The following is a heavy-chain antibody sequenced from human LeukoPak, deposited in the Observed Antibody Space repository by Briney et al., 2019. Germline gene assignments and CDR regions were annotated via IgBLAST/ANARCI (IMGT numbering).Heavy chain of an antibody. Sequence: PGGSLRLSCTGSGFTFSSHWMSWVRQAPGRGLEWVANIKEDGSETYYLDSVKGRFTISRDNSKNTLYLQMNSLRAEDTAVYYCARKSSLRYFDWLLSGWFDPWGQGTLVTVSS. J-gene: IGHJ5*02. CDR2: IKEDGSET. CDR1: GFTFSSHW. V-gene: IGHV3-7*01. D-gene: IGHD3-9*01. CDR3: ARKSSLRYFDWLLSGWFDP.